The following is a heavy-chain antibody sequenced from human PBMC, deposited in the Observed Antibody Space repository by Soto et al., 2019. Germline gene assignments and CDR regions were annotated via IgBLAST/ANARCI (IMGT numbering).Heavy chain of an antibody. CDR1: GFTFSSYA. D-gene: IGHD3-22*01. CDR3: ARDTSMIVVVLDY. J-gene: IGHJ4*02. V-gene: IGHV3-30-3*01. CDR2: ISYDGSNK. Sequence: GGSLRLSCAASGFTFSSYAVHWVRQAPGKGLEWVAVISYDGSNKYYADSVKGRFTISRDNSKNTLYLQMNSLRAEDTAVYYCARDTSMIVVVLDYWGQGTLVTVSS.